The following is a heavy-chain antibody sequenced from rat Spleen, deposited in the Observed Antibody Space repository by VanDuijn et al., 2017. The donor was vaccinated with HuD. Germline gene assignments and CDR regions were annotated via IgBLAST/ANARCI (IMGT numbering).Heavy chain of an antibody. CDR1: GFTFSRYW. V-gene: IGHV5-58*01. Sequence: EVQLVETGGGLVQPGRSLKLSCVASGFTFSRYWMYWVRQAPGKGLEWISSNDTDGGRTYYSDSVKGRFTVSRDNAESTLYLQMDSLRSEDTATYYCASLNYGRYYWGQGVMVTVSS. CDR2: NDTDGGRT. D-gene: IGHD1-11*01. J-gene: IGHJ2*01. CDR3: ASLNYGRYY.